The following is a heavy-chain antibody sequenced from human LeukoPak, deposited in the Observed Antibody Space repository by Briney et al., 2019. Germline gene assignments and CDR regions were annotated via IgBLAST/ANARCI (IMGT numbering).Heavy chain of an antibody. V-gene: IGHV3-48*03. CDR2: ISSSGSTI. J-gene: IGHJ5*02. D-gene: IGHD3-3*02. CDR3: ARSGQLAGP. Sequence: GGSLRLSCAASGFTFSSYEMNWVRQAPGKGLEWVSYISSSGSTIYYAESVKGRFTISRDNAKNSLYLQMNSQRAEDTAFYDCARSGQLAGPWGQGTLVTVSS. CDR1: GFTFSSYE.